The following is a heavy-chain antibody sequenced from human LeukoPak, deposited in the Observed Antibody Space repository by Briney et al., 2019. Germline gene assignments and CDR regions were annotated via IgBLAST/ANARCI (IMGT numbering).Heavy chain of an antibody. CDR2: IRSKAYGGTT. J-gene: IGHJ3*02. CDR3: TKGTTMIVVVIAFDI. CDR1: GFTFGDYA. Sequence: GGSLRLSCTASGFTFGDYAMSWFRQAPGKGLEWVGFIRSKAYGGTTEYAASVKGRFTISRDDSKILAYLQMNSLKTEDTAVYYCTKGTTMIVVVIAFDIWGQGTMVTVSS. D-gene: IGHD3-22*01. V-gene: IGHV3-49*03.